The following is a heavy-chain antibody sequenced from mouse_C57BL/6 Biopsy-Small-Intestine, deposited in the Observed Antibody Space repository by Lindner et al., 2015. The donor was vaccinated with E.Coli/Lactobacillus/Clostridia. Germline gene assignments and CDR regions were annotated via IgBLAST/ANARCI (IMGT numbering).Heavy chain of an antibody. D-gene: IGHD2-3*01. CDR1: GFTFSRYG. CDR2: ISSGGSYT. Sequence: VQLQESGGDLVKPGGSLKLSCAASGFTFSRYGMSWVRQTPVKRLEWVATISSGGSYTFYPDSVKGRFTISRDNAKNTLYLQMSSLKSEDTAMYYCSREGNDGYTFAYWGQGTLVTVSA. V-gene: IGHV5-6*01. CDR3: SREGNDGYTFAY. J-gene: IGHJ3*01.